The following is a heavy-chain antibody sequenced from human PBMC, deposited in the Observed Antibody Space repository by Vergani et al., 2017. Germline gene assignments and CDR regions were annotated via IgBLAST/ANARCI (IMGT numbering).Heavy chain of an antibody. Sequence: EVQLVESGGGLVQPGGSLRLSCAASGFTFSSYWMSWVRQAPGKGLEWVANIKQDGSEKYYVDSVKGRFTISRDNAKNSLYLQMNSLRAEDTALYYCAKGDSSGYYYGIDYWGQGTLVTVSS. CDR1: GFTFSSYW. J-gene: IGHJ4*02. V-gene: IGHV3-7*03. CDR2: IKQDGSEK. D-gene: IGHD3-22*01. CDR3: AKGDSSGYYYGIDY.